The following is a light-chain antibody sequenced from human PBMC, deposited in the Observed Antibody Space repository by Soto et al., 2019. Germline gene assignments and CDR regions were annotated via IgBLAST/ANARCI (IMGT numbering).Light chain of an antibody. CDR2: AAS. V-gene: IGKV3-20*01. J-gene: IGKJ5*01. Sequence: EILLTQSPSTLSLSPWEGVTLSCRASQSVTVNSLAWYQQKPGQAPRLLIYAASTRAAAVPDRFTGGGSGTDFALTVSRLEPEDFAVYYCQQYGSSRSTFGQGTRLEIK. CDR3: QQYGSSRST. CDR1: QSVTVNS.